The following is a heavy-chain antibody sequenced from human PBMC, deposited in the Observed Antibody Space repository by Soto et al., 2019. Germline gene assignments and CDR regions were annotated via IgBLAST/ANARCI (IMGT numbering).Heavy chain of an antibody. D-gene: IGHD2-15*01. Sequence: PGGSLRLSCAASGFTFSSYSMNWVRQAPGKGLEWVSSISSSSSYIYYADSVKGRFTISRDNAKNSLYLQMNSLRAEDTAVYYCARDLCGGSCSTRWFDPWGQGTLVTVSS. J-gene: IGHJ5*02. CDR2: ISSSSSYI. CDR3: ARDLCGGSCSTRWFDP. CDR1: GFTFSSYS. V-gene: IGHV3-21*01.